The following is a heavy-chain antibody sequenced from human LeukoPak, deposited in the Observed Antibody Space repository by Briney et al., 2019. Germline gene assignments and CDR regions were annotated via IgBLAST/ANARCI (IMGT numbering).Heavy chain of an antibody. Sequence: SETLSLTCTVSGYSISSGYYWGWIRQPPGKGLEWIGSIYHSGSTYYNPSLKSRVTISVDTSKNQLSLKLSSVTAADTAVYYCASKGIAVAGTDYWGQGTLVTVSS. J-gene: IGHJ4*02. D-gene: IGHD6-19*01. V-gene: IGHV4-38-2*02. CDR3: ASKGIAVAGTDY. CDR2: IYHSGST. CDR1: GYSISSGYY.